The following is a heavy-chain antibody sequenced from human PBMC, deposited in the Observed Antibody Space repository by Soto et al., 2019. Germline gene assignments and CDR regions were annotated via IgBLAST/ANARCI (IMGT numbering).Heavy chain of an antibody. V-gene: IGHV3-21*01. D-gene: IGHD2-2*01. J-gene: IGHJ4*02. CDR2: ISSSSSYI. CDR1: GFTFSSYS. Sequence: NPGGSLRLSCAASGFTFSSYSMNWVRQAPGKGLEWVSSISSSSSYIYYADSVKGRFTISRDNAKNSLYLQMNSLRAEDTAVYYCARAGNRHYCSSTSCYPKGEDYWGQGTLVTVSS. CDR3: ARAGNRHYCSSTSCYPKGEDY.